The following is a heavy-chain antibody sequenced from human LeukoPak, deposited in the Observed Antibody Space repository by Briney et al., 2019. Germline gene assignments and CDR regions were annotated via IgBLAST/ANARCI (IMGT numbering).Heavy chain of an antibody. CDR1: GASISSSTYY. CDR2: IYSSGLT. J-gene: IGHJ4*02. V-gene: IGHV4-39*07. Sequence: SETLSLTCTVSGASISSSTYYWAWIRQPPGTSLEWIGSIYSSGLTYYHPSLKSRLTISSDTSNNQFSLKLSSVTAADTAVYYCARGLVGLDYWGQGTLVTVSS. D-gene: IGHD2-21*01. CDR3: ARGLVGLDY.